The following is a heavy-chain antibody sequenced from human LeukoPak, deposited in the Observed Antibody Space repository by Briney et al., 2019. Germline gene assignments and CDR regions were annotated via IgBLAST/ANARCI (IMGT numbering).Heavy chain of an antibody. D-gene: IGHD3-10*01. CDR2: ICSDGRT. CDR1: GFPFSSYA. CDR3: ARDLGYYASGSSFY. Sequence: PGGSLRLSCSASGFPFSSYAMHWVRQAPGKGLEWVSVICSDGRTYYADSVKGRFTISRDNSKNTLYLQMNSLRAEDTAVYYCARDLGYYASGSSFYWGQGTLVTVSS. J-gene: IGHJ4*02. V-gene: IGHV3-53*01.